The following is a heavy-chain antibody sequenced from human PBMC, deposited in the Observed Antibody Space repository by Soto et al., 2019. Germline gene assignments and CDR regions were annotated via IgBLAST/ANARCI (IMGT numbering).Heavy chain of an antibody. Sequence: SETLSLTCTVSGGSISSGGYYWSWIRQHPGKGLEWIGYIYYSGSTYYNPSLKSRVTISVDTSKNQFSLKLSSVTAADTAVYYCARDSLQHHTFDYWGQGTLVTVSS. CDR3: ARDSLQHHTFDY. CDR2: IYYSGST. J-gene: IGHJ4*02. CDR1: GGSISSGGYY. V-gene: IGHV4-31*03. D-gene: IGHD4-4*01.